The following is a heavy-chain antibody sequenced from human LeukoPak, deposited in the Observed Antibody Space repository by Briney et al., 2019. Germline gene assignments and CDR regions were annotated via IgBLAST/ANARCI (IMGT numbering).Heavy chain of an antibody. Sequence: GGSLRLSCAASGFTFSSYAVHWVRQAPGKGLEWVAVISYDGSNKYYADSVKGRFTISRDNSKNTLYLQMNSLRAEDTAVYYCASRGEFDYWGQGTLVTVSS. D-gene: IGHD3-10*01. CDR1: GFTFSSYA. CDR3: ASRGEFDY. V-gene: IGHV3-30*04. CDR2: ISYDGSNK. J-gene: IGHJ4*02.